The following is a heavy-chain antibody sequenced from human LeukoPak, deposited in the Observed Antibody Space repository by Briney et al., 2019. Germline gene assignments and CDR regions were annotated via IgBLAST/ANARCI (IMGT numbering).Heavy chain of an antibody. V-gene: IGHV4-34*01. CDR1: GGSFSGYY. CDR3: TRRGSSAPPGY. CDR2: INHSGST. Sequence: SETLSLTCDVYGGSFSGYYWSWIRQPPGKGLEWIGEINHSGSTNYNPSLKSRVTISVDTSKNQFSLKLSSVTAADTAVYYCTRRGSSAPPGYWGQGILVTVSS. D-gene: IGHD3-16*01. J-gene: IGHJ4*02.